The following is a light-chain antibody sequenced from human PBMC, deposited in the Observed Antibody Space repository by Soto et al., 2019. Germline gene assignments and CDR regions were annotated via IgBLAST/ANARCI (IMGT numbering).Light chain of an antibody. CDR1: QHVSSN. CDR2: RAS. CDR3: QQYNNWPYT. Sequence: EIVMTQSPATLSVSPGGSATLSCRASQHVSSNFAWYRQKPGQAPTLLIYRASTRATGIPARFSGSGSGTGFTLTISGLQSEDFAVYCCQQYNNWPYTFGQGTKLEIK. V-gene: IGKV3-15*01. J-gene: IGKJ2*01.